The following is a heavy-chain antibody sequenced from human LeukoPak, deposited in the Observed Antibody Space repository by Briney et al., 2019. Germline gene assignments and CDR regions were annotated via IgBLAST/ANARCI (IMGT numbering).Heavy chain of an antibody. D-gene: IGHD5-12*01. Sequence: ASVKVSCKVSGYTLTELSMHWVRQAPGKGLEWMGGFDPEDGETIYAQKFQGRVTMTEDTSTDTAYMELSSPRSEDTAVYYCATDRFLIGDGYNSGRYYFDYWGQGTLVTVSS. CDR2: FDPEDGET. CDR3: ATDRFLIGDGYNSGRYYFDY. CDR1: GYTLTELS. J-gene: IGHJ4*02. V-gene: IGHV1-24*01.